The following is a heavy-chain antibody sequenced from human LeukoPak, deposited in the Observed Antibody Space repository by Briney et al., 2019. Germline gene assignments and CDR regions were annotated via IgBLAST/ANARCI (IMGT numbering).Heavy chain of an antibody. Sequence: GGSLRLSCAASGFTFSSYAMSWVRQAPGKGLEWVSAISGSGGSTYYADSVKGRFTISRDNSKNTLYLQMNSLRAEDTAVYYCAPPNGSGSFSGWYFDLWGRGTLVTVSS. CDR3: APPNGSGSFSGWYFDL. J-gene: IGHJ2*01. CDR2: ISGSGGST. CDR1: GFTFSSYA. V-gene: IGHV3-23*01. D-gene: IGHD3-10*01.